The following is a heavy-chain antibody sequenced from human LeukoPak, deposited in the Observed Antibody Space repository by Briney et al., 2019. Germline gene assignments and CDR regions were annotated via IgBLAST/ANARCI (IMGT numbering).Heavy chain of an antibody. Sequence: ASVKVSCKASGGTFSSYAISWVRQAPGQGLEWMGIINPSGGSTSYAQKFQGRVTMTRDTSTSTVYMELSSLRSEDTAVYYCARERRSSSPDYWGQGTLVTVPS. D-gene: IGHD6-13*01. CDR1: GGTFSSYA. CDR3: ARERRSSSPDY. J-gene: IGHJ4*02. CDR2: INPSGGST. V-gene: IGHV1-46*01.